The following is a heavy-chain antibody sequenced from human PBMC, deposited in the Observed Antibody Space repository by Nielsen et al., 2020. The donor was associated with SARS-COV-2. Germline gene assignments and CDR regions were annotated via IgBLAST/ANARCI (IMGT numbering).Heavy chain of an antibody. CDR1: GYTFTSYG. V-gene: IGHV1-18*01. CDR3: ARRNCSSTSCSNYYYYGMDV. J-gene: IGHJ6*02. D-gene: IGHD2-2*01. Sequence: ASVKVSCKASGYTFTSYGISWVRQAPGQGLEWMGWISAYNGNTNYAQKLQGRVTMTTDTSTSTAYMELRSLRSDDTAVYYCARRNCSSTSCSNYYYYGMDVWGQGTTVTVSS. CDR2: ISAYNGNT.